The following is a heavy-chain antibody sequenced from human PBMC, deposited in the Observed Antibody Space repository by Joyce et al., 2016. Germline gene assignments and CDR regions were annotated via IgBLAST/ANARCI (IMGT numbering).Heavy chain of an antibody. D-gene: IGHD1-26*01. J-gene: IGHJ4*02. V-gene: IGHV4-39*07. Sequence: QLQLQESGPGLVRPSQTLSLICTVSNDSVSTNNFYWGWIRQPPGKWLEWIGSISDVESTPNHPSLKRRVTMSVDRLQDQYSVKVRSVTAADTAVYYWGGDHAHRSVGYWGQGTLVTVSS. CDR2: ISDVEST. CDR3: GGDHAHRSVGY. CDR1: NDSVSTNNFY.